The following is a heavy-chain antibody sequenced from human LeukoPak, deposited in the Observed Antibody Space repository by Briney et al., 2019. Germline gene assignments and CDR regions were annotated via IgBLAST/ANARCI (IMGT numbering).Heavy chain of an antibody. CDR3: ARRIGGSAEIDC. Sequence: PSETLSLTCTVSGVSICSSSYYWNWIRQPPGKGLEWIGNINYGGSTYYNPSLKSRVTISVDTSKNQFSLKLSSVTAADTAVFYCARRIGGSAEIDCWGQGTLVTVSS. J-gene: IGHJ4*02. CDR2: INYGGST. CDR1: GVSICSSSYY. D-gene: IGHD1-26*01. V-gene: IGHV4-39*01.